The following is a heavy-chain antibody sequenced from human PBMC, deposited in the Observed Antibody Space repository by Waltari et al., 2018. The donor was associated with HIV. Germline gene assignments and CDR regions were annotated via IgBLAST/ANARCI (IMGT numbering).Heavy chain of an antibody. CDR3: ARHSLTYYYDSSGYSVAFDY. D-gene: IGHD3-22*01. CDR2: IYYSGDT. Sequence: QLQLQESGPGLVKPSETLSLTCTVSGGSISSSSYYWGWIRKPPGKGLEWIGSIYYSGDTYYNPSLKSRVTISVDTSKNQFSLKLSSVTAADTAVYYCARHSLTYYYDSSGYSVAFDYWGQGTLVTVSS. CDR1: GGSISSSSYY. V-gene: IGHV4-39*01. J-gene: IGHJ4*02.